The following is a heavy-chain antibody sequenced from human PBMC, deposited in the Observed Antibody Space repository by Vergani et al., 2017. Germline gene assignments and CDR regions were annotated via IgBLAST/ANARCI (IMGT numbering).Heavy chain of an antibody. CDR2: VDPEDGET. CDR3: ATPQTVTTGGMEV. Sequence: NNPGATMKISCKVSGYTFTDHYMHWVKQAPGKGLEWMGLVDPEDGETIYAEKFKGRVTIAADTSTDTAHLELSSLRSEDTAVYYCATPQTVTTGGMEVWGQGTTVIVSS. CDR1: GYTFTDHY. D-gene: IGHD4-17*01. J-gene: IGHJ6*02. V-gene: IGHV1-69-2*01.